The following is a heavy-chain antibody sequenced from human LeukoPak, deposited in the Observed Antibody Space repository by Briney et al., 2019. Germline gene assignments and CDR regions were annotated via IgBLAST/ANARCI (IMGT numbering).Heavy chain of an antibody. Sequence: GGSLRLSCAASGFTFSSYAMSWVRQAPGKGLEWVSAISGSGGSTYYADSVKGRFTISRDNSKNTLSLQMNSLRAEDTAVYYCAISGGYWAWAHWGQGTLVTVSS. CDR2: ISGSGGST. V-gene: IGHV3-23*01. CDR3: AISGGYWAWAH. CDR1: GFTFSSYA. J-gene: IGHJ4*02. D-gene: IGHD1-26*01.